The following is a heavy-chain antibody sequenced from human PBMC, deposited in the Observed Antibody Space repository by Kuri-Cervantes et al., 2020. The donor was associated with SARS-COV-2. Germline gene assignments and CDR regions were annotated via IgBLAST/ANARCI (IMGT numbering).Heavy chain of an antibody. D-gene: IGHD4-23*01. CDR2: TSGSGGSK. Sequence: GESLKISCVASGFTFSSYAMSWVRQAPGKGLEWVSATSGSGGSKYYADSVKGRFTISRDNAKNSLYLQMNSLRAEDTAVYYCARDATPTVALDYWGQGTLVTVSS. CDR3: ARDATPTVALDY. CDR1: GFTFSSYA. V-gene: IGHV3-23*01. J-gene: IGHJ4*02.